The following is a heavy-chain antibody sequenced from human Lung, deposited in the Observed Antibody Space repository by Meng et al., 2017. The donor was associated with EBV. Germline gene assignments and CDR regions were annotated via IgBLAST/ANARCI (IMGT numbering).Heavy chain of an antibody. CDR3: ARGATSVFDL. V-gene: IGHV6-1*01. J-gene: IGHJ2*01. CDR1: RDSFSSNPAA. Sequence: QNSGPGPCKPHQTMQLTMAIARDSFSSNPAAGNWSRQSPSRGLEWLGRTYYRSKWYTDYAVFVKSRITINPDTSKNQFSLQLNSVTPEDTAVYYCARGATSVFDLWGRGTLVTVSS. CDR2: TYYRSKWYT.